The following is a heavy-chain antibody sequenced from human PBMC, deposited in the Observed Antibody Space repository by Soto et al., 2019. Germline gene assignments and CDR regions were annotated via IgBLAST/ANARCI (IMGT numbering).Heavy chain of an antibody. CDR1: GFTFSNSP. V-gene: IGHV3-30*04. Sequence: GGSLRLSCVASGFTFSNSPIHWVRQAPGKGLEWVSVMSYDGSNKYYADSVKGRFTISRDNSKNTLYLQMNSLRAEDTAVYYCAKDQIVVVPAARNYYYGMDVWGQGTTVTVSS. CDR3: AKDQIVVVPAARNYYYGMDV. CDR2: MSYDGSNK. D-gene: IGHD2-2*01. J-gene: IGHJ6*02.